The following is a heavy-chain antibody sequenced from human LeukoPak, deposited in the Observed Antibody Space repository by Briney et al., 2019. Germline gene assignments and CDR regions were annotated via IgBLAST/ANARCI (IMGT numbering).Heavy chain of an antibody. J-gene: IGHJ4*02. D-gene: IGHD3-16*01. V-gene: IGHV3-53*01. Sequence: PGCSLRLSCTISGLTVSGSYMNWVRQSPGKGLEWVSIIYSGGNAFYADSAKGRFTISRHDSKTLYLQMDSLRPDDTAVYYCASDSFGGPLEYWGQGALVTVAS. CDR2: IYSGGNA. CDR3: ASDSFGGPLEY. CDR1: GLTVSGSY.